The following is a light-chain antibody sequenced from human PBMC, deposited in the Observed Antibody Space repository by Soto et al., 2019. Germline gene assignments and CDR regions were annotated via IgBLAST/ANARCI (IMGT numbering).Light chain of an antibody. V-gene: IGKV1-39*01. CDR2: AAA. CDR3: QQVYSTPGT. Sequence: EIQMTQSPSSLSASLGESVTITCRASQSINTYLNWYQLKPGKAPKLLIYAAARLHTGVPSRFSGSGAGTGFTLSISSLQPEDFATYYCQQVYSTPGTFGQGTKVEV. J-gene: IGKJ1*01. CDR1: QSINTY.